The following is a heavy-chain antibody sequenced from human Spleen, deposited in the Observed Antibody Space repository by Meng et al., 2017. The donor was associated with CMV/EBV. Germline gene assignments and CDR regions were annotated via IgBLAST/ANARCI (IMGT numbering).Heavy chain of an antibody. V-gene: IGHV3-49*04. CDR3: ARGRHFYDFWSGYTHDAFDF. CDR2: IRTEGYDGTT. D-gene: IGHD3-3*01. J-gene: IGHJ3*01. CDR1: GFTFSSYS. Sequence: GESLKISCAASGFTFSSYSMNWVRQAPGKGLEWVGFIRTEGYDGTTEYAASVKGRFSISRDDPEKIAYLQMNSLKTEDTAVYYCARGRHFYDFWSGYTHDAFDFWGQGTMVTVSS.